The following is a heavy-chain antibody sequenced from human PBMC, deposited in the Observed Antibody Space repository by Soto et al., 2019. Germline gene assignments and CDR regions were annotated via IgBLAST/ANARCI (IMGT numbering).Heavy chain of an antibody. Sequence: EVQLVESGGGLVQPGGSLRLSCAASGFTFSSYSMNWVRQAPGKGLEWVSYISSSSSTIYYADSVKGRFTISRDNAKNSLYLQMNSLRAEDTAVYYSAGEADYLNWFDPWGQGTLVTVSS. J-gene: IGHJ5*02. CDR2: ISSSSSTI. V-gene: IGHV3-48*01. CDR3: AGEADYLNWFDP. CDR1: GFTFSSYS. D-gene: IGHD4-17*01.